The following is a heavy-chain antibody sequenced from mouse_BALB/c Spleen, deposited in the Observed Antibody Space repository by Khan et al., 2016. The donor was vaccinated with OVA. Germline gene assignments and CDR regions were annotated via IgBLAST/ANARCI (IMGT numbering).Heavy chain of an antibody. J-gene: IGHJ3*01. CDR3: ARDGYSPWFAY. Sequence: EVKLVESGAELVRPGALVKLSCKASGFNIKDYYMHWVKQRPEQGLVWIGRIDPENGNTIYDPKFQGKASITSDTSSNTAYLQLSSLTSEDTAVYYCARDGYSPWFAYWGQGTLVTVSA. CDR2: IDPENGNT. CDR1: GFNIKDYY. D-gene: IGHD2-3*01. V-gene: IGHV14-1*02.